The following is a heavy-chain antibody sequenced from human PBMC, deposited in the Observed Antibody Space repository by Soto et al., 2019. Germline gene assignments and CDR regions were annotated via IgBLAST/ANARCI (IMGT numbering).Heavy chain of an antibody. D-gene: IGHD5-18*01. Sequence: QVQGEESGGGVVQPGWSLRLSCVASGFTFRQYDMHWVRQAPGKGLEWVAVIWNDGSNKEYADSVKGRFTISRDDSKNTVYLQMNRLTVDDTAVYFCAREDENSGKPGVTDFWGQGTLVTVSA. CDR2: IWNDGSNK. CDR3: AREDENSGKPGVTDF. V-gene: IGHV3-33*01. J-gene: IGHJ4*02. CDR1: GFTFRQYD.